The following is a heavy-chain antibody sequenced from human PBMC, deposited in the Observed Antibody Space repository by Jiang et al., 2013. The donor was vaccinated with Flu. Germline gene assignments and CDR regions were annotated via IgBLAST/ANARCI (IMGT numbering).Heavy chain of an antibody. CDR3: ARVVSSGSGMPFDY. V-gene: IGHV4-30-2*01. CDR2: IYHSGST. Sequence: GSGLVKPSQTLSLTCAVSGGSISSGGYSWSWIRQPPGKGLEWIGYIYHSGSTYYNPSLKSRVTISVDRSKNQFSLKLSSVTAADTAVYYCARVVSSGSGMPFDYWGQGTLVTVSS. CDR1: GGSISSGGYS. D-gene: IGHD3-3*01. J-gene: IGHJ4*02.